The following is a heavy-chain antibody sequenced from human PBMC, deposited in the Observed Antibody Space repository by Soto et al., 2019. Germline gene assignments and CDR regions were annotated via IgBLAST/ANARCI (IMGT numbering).Heavy chain of an antibody. Sequence: SETLSLTGTVSGASISSSYWSWIRQSPERGLEWIAYVYHTGATNYNPSLKSRVTISLDTSKGQFSLNLTSLTTADTAVYFCARGGNRYSNVASGVGGFDYWGQGSLVTVSS. CDR3: ARGGNRYSNVASGVGGFDY. V-gene: IGHV4-59*01. J-gene: IGHJ4*02. CDR1: GASISSSY. D-gene: IGHD5-12*01. CDR2: VYHTGAT.